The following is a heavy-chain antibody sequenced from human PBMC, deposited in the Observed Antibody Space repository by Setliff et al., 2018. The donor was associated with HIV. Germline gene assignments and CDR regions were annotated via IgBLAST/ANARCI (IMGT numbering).Heavy chain of an antibody. CDR3: AKYQDSSPMRCFDL. CDR2: VRRDSNNI. Sequence: PGGSLRLSCAASGFTFSTYAMNWVRQTSGKGLEWVAYVRRDSNNIYYADSVKGRFTISRDNSNKRLYLQMNSLRVEDTATYYCAKYQDSSPMRCFDLWGRGTLVTVSS. CDR1: GFTFSTYA. D-gene: IGHD3-22*01. J-gene: IGHJ2*01. V-gene: IGHV3-23*01.